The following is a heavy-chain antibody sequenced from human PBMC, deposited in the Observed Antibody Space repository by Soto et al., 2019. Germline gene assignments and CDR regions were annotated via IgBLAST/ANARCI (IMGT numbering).Heavy chain of an antibody. J-gene: IGHJ4*02. Sequence: QVQLQESGPGLVKPSETLSLTCTVSGGSISSNYWSWIRPPPGKGLEWIGYIYYSGSTYYNPSLKSRITISIDTSKNHFSLRLSSVTAADTAVYYCARLNIISAPDYWGQGTLVTVSS. CDR3: ARLNIISAPDY. CDR1: GGSISSNY. V-gene: IGHV4-59*08. D-gene: IGHD3-10*01. CDR2: IYYSGST.